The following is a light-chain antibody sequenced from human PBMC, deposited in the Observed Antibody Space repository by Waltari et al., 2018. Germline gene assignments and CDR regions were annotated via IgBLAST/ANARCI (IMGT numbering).Light chain of an antibody. V-gene: IGKV1-27*01. CDR2: AAS. CDR1: QGISNF. Sequence: IQMTQSPSSLSASVGDRVTITCRASQGISNFLAWYQQKPEMVPELLIYAASTLQSGGPSRFRGSGTGTDFTLTISSLQPQDVATYYCQKYNSAPYTFGQGTKLEIK. CDR3: QKYNSAPYT. J-gene: IGKJ2*01.